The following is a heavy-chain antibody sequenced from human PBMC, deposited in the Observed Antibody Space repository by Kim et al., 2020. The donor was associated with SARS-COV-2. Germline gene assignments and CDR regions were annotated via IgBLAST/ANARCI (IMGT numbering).Heavy chain of an antibody. V-gene: IGHV3-30*01. Sequence: YYADSVKGRFTISRDNSKNTLYLQMNSRRAEDTAVYYCARADSSGYYFDYWGQGTLVTVSS. J-gene: IGHJ4*02. D-gene: IGHD3-22*01. CDR3: ARADSSGYYFDY.